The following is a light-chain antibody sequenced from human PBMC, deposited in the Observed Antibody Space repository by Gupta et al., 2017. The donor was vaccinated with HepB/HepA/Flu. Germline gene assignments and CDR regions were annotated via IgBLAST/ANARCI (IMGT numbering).Light chain of an antibody. CDR2: KAS. V-gene: IGKV1-5*03. Sequence: DIQMTQSPSTLSASVGDRVTITCRASESISSWLAWYQQKPGKAPKLLIYKASSLESGVPSRFSGSGSGTEFTLTISSLQTDDSATYYCQQYNSYACSFGQGTELEIK. J-gene: IGKJ2*04. CDR1: ESISSW. CDR3: QQYNSYACS.